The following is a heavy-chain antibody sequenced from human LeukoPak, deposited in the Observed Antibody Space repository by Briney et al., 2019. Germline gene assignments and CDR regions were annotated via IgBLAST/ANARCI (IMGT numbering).Heavy chain of an antibody. CDR2: IYPSDSGT. Sequence: PGESLMISCKGSGYSFSSYWIGWVRQLPGKGLEWMGIIYPSDSGTRYSPSFQGQVTISADKSISTAYLQWSSLKASDTAIYYCATVAGSGWQFDHWGQGTLVTVSS. CDR1: GYSFSSYW. D-gene: IGHD6-25*01. CDR3: ATVAGSGWQFDH. J-gene: IGHJ4*02. V-gene: IGHV5-51*01.